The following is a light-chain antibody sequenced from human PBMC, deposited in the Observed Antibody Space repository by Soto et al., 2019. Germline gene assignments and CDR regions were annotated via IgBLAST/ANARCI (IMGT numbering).Light chain of an antibody. J-gene: IGKJ4*01. CDR1: QTVTNKY. CDR3: HQYGGSPLT. Sequence: IVLTQSPDTLSLSPGERATLSCRASQTVTNKYVAWFQQRPGLAPRLLLSGASNRAAGVPDRFSGSGSGTDFTLAISRLEPEDYSVYYCHQYGGSPLTFGGGTKLEIK. V-gene: IGKV3-20*01. CDR2: GAS.